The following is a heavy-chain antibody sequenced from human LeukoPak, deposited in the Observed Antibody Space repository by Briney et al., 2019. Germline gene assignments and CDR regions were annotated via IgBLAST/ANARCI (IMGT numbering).Heavy chain of an antibody. Sequence: SETLSLTCTVSGGSISSGGYYWSWIRQPPGKGLEWIGYIYHSGSTYYNPSLKSRVTISVDRSKNQFSLKLRSVTAADTAVYYCARDNYYDSSGYTDYWGQGTLVTVSS. V-gene: IGHV4-30-2*01. CDR1: GGSISSGGYY. J-gene: IGHJ4*02. CDR2: IYHSGST. CDR3: ARDNYYDSSGYTDY. D-gene: IGHD3-22*01.